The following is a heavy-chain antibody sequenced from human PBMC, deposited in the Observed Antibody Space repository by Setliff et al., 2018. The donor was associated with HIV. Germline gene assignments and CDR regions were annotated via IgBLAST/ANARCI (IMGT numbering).Heavy chain of an antibody. J-gene: IGHJ5*02. Sequence: SVKVSCKASGGAFISHTFTWVRQAPGQGLEWMGRISPILGIPNNAQKLQGRLTITADKSTSTTYMELSSLRSEDTAIYYCARDRVPYSSSPSALDPWGQGTQVTVSS. V-gene: IGHV1-69*04. D-gene: IGHD2-2*01. CDR3: ARDRVPYSSSPSALDP. CDR1: GGAFISHT. CDR2: ISPILGIP.